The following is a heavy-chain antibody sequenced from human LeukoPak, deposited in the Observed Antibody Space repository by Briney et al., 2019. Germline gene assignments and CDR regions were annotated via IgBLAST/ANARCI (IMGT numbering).Heavy chain of an antibody. Sequence: WETLSLTCTVSGGSIRSSSYYGGSSRQPPGRVLGGIGSIFYSSRTYSNPSLKSRVTISLDTSHNQFSLELTSVTAADTTVYYCARIKGSCSSTRCYPIGVPINLEWYFDLWGRGTLVTVSS. CDR2: IFYSSRT. CDR3: ARIKGSCSSTRCYPIGVPINLEWYFDL. CDR1: GGSIRSSSYY. J-gene: IGHJ2*01. V-gene: IGHV4-39*07. D-gene: IGHD2-2*01.